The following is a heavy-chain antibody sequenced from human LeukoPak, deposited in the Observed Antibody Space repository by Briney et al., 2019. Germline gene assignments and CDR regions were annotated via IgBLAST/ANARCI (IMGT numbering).Heavy chain of an antibody. CDR2: ISSSGDRS. CDR1: GFTFSNYA. V-gene: IGHV3-48*03. CDR3: ARESDSGGYRFDY. Sequence: GGSLRLSCVASGFTFSNYAMTWVRQAPGKGLEWLSYISSSGDRSLYADAVRGRATISRDNAKNSLYLQMNSLSTEDTAVYHCARESDSGGYRFDYWGQGSLVTVSS. D-gene: IGHD3-22*01. J-gene: IGHJ4*02.